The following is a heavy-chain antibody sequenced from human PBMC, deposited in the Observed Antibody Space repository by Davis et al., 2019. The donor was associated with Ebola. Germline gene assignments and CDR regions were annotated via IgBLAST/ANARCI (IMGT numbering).Heavy chain of an antibody. D-gene: IGHD3-9*01. CDR1: GFTFSDYY. V-gene: IGHV3-11*03. J-gene: IGHJ4*02. CDR3: ATLGVDILTGYYYYFDY. Sequence: PGGSLRLSCAASGFTFSDYYMSWIRQAPGKGLEWVSYISSSSSYTNYADSVKGRFTISRDNAKNSLYLQMNSLRAEDTAVYYCATLGVDILTGYYYYFDYWGQGTLVTVSS. CDR2: ISSSSSYT.